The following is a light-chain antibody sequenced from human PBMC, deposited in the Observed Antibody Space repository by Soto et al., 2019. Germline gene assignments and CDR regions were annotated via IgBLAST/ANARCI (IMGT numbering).Light chain of an antibody. V-gene: IGKV1-5*01. Sequence: IPMTQSPSTLSASVGDSVTITWRASQSISSWLAWYQQKPGKAPKLLIYDASSLESGVPSRFSGSGSGTEFTLTISSLQPDDFATYYCQQYNSYSLTFGGGTKVDNK. CDR2: DAS. CDR3: QQYNSYSLT. CDR1: QSISSW. J-gene: IGKJ4*01.